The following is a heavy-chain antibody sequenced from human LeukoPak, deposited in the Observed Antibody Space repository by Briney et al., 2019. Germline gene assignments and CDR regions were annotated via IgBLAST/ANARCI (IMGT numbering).Heavy chain of an antibody. V-gene: IGHV3-23*01. CDR3: ANGGIAVAGTYYGMDV. J-gene: IGHJ6*02. D-gene: IGHD6-19*01. Sequence: WGSLRLSCAASGFTFSSYAMSWVRQAPGKGLEWVSAISGSGGSTYYADSVKGRFTISRDNSKNTLYLQMNSLRAEDTAVYYCANGGIAVAGTYYGMDVWGQGTTVTVSS. CDR1: GFTFSSYA. CDR2: ISGSGGST.